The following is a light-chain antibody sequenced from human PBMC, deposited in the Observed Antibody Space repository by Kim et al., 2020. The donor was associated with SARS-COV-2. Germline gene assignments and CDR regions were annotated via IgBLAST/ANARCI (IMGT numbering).Light chain of an antibody. V-gene: IGKV1-33*01. CDR3: QQYDSLPYK. CDR1: QDIINY. CDR2: DAS. Sequence: DIRLTQSPSSLSASVGDRVTISCQASQDIINYLNWYQHKPGKGPKLLIYDASNLETGVPSRFRGSGSGTQFTLTINSLQPEDIGTYYCQQYDSLPYKFDQGTKVDIK. J-gene: IGKJ2*01.